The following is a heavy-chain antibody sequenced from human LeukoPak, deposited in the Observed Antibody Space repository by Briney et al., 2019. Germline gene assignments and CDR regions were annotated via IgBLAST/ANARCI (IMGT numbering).Heavy chain of an antibody. J-gene: IGHJ4*02. CDR3: ARGYPYGSYVDY. CDR2: IYYSGTT. V-gene: IGHV4-39*01. CDR1: GGSISSSDHY. D-gene: IGHD1-26*01. Sequence: SETLSLTCTVSGGSISSSDHYWGWIRQSPGMGLEWIGSIYYSGTTYYNPSLKSRVTISVDTSKNQFSLKLSSVTAADTAVYYCARGYPYGSYVDYWGQGTLVTVSS.